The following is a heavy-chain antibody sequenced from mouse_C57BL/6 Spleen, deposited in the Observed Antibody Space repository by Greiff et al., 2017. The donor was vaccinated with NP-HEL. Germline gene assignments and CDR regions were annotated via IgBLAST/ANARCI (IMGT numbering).Heavy chain of an antibody. J-gene: IGHJ3*01. Sequence: VQLQQSGPELVKPGASVKISCKASGYAFSSSWMNWVKQRPGKGLEWIGRIYPGDGDTNYNGKFKGKATLTADKSSSTAYMQLSSLTSEDSAVYFCARPDWDWFAHWGQGTLVTVSA. CDR1: GYAFSSSW. CDR3: ARPDWDWFAH. CDR2: IYPGDGDT. D-gene: IGHD4-1*01. V-gene: IGHV1-82*01.